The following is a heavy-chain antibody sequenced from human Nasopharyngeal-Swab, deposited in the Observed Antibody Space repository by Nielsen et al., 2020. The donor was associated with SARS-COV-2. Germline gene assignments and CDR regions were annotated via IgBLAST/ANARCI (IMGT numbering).Heavy chain of an antibody. J-gene: IGHJ6*03. Sequence: SETLSLTCTVSGYSISSGYYWGWIRQPPGKGLEWIGSIYHSGSTYYNPSLKSRVTISVDTSKNQFSLKLSSVTAADTAVYYCARSAVGGYYYYMDVWGKGTTVTVSS. CDR1: GYSISSGYY. CDR2: IYHSGST. CDR3: ARSAVGGYYYYMDV. D-gene: IGHD4-23*01. V-gene: IGHV4-38-2*02.